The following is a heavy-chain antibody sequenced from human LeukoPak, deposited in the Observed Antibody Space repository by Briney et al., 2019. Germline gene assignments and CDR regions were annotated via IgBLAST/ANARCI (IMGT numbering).Heavy chain of an antibody. Sequence: SETLSLTCTVSGGSISSYYWSWIRQPPGKGLEWIGYIYYSGSTNYNPSLKSRVTISVDTSKNQFSLKLSSVTAADTAVYYCAILTGYYFDYWGQGTLVTVSS. V-gene: IGHV4-59*08. CDR1: GGSISSYY. CDR3: AILTGYYFDY. CDR2: IYYSGST. J-gene: IGHJ4*02. D-gene: IGHD1-14*01.